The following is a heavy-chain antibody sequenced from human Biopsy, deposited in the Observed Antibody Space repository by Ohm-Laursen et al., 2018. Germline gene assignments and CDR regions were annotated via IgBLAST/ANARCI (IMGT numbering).Heavy chain of an antibody. CDR3: AKDCGLGGDRDY. CDR2: INPKSGGA. CDR1: GYTFTDYY. J-gene: IGHJ4*02. V-gene: IGHV1-2*02. Sequence: SVKVSCKPSGYTFTDYYIHWVRQAPGQGPEWMGWINPKSGGAKYAQKFQGRVTMTRDTSIDTVHMELSRLTSDDTALYYCAKDCGLGGDRDYWGQGTLVTVSS. D-gene: IGHD2-21*01.